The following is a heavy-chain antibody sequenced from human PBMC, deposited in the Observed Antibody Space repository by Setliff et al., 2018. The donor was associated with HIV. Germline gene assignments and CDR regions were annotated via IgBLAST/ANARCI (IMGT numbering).Heavy chain of an antibody. CDR2: ISRSSSST. V-gene: IGHV3-48*01. J-gene: IGHJ4*02. D-gene: IGHD3-16*02. Sequence: LRLSCAASGFTFSNYSMNWVRQAPGKGLEWVSYISRSSSSTVYADSVQGRFTISRDNAKNSLYLQMNSLKAEDTAVYYCARDRIPKRGYTYREPDFDSWGQGTLVTVSS. CDR1: GFTFSNYS. CDR3: ARDRIPKRGYTYREPDFDS.